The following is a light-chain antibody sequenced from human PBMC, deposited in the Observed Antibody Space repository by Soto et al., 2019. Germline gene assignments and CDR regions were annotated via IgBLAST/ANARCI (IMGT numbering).Light chain of an antibody. V-gene: IGLV1-51*01. J-gene: IGLJ1*01. CDR1: SSNIGNNY. CDR3: GTWDSSLSAGV. Sequence: QSFLTQPPSVSAAPGQKVTISCSGSSSNIGNNYVSWYQQLPGTAPKLLIYDNNKRPSGIPDRFSGSKSGTSATLGTTGLQTGDEADYYCGTWDSSLSAGVFGTGTKVTVL. CDR2: DNN.